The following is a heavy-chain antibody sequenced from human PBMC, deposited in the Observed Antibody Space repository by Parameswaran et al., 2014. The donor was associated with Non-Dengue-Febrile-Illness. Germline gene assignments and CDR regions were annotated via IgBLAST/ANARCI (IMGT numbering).Heavy chain of an antibody. V-gene: IGHV4-39*01. CDR2: IYYSGST. J-gene: IGHJ4*02. D-gene: IGHD3-3*01. Sequence: WIRQPPGKGLEWIGSIYYSGSTYYNPSLKSRVTISVDTSKNQFSLKLSSVTAADTAVYYCARLREWLYLFDYWGQGTLVTVSS. CDR3: ARLREWLYLFDY.